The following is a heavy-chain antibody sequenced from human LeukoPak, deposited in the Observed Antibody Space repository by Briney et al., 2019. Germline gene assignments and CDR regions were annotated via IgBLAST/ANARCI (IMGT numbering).Heavy chain of an antibody. Sequence: PGGSLRLSCTASGFTFSSYAMSWVRQAPGKGLEWVSAISGSGGSTYYADSVKGRFTISRDNSKNTLYLQMNSLRAEDTAVYYCAKGTGRGGTFFDYWGQGTLVTVSS. CDR2: ISGSGGST. V-gene: IGHV3-23*01. J-gene: IGHJ4*02. D-gene: IGHD1-26*01. CDR1: GFTFSSYA. CDR3: AKGTGRGGTFFDY.